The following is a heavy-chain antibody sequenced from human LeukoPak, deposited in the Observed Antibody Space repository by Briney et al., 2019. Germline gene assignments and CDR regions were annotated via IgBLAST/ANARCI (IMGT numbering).Heavy chain of an antibody. D-gene: IGHD2-15*01. CDR2: IYYSGST. J-gene: IGHJ4*02. CDR3: ASQTPDILVVVAASY. CDR1: GGSISSSSYY. Sequence: ESSETLSLTCTVSGGSISSSSYYWGWIRQPPGKGLEWIGSIYYSGSTYYNPSLKSRVTISVDTSKNHFSLKLSSVTAADTAVYYCASQTPDILVVVAASYWGQGTLVTVSS. V-gene: IGHV4-39*02.